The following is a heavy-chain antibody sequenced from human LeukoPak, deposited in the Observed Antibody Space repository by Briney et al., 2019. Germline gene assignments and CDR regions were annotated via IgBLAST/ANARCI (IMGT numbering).Heavy chain of an antibody. D-gene: IGHD3-10*01. CDR1: GFPFSSHE. CDR2: ISGSGKTK. J-gene: IGHJ4*02. Sequence: GGSLRLSCAASGFPFSSHEMNWVRQAPGKGLEWVSGISGSGKTKYYADSMKGRLTISRDNVKNSLDLQMNDLRADDTAIYYCVRGEGLLFVFWGQGTLVTVSS. CDR3: VRGEGLLFVF. V-gene: IGHV3-48*03.